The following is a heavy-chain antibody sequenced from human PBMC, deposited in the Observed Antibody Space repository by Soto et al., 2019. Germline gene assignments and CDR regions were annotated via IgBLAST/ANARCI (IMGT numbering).Heavy chain of an antibody. CDR2: IYYSGST. J-gene: IGHJ6*03. Sequence: SETLSLTCTVSGGSISSSSYYWGWIRQPPGKGLEWIGSIYYSGSTYYNPSLKSRVTISVDTSKNQFSLKLSSVTAADTAVYYCARPGTIFGPSVDYYYYYYMDVWGKGTTVTVSS. CDR3: ARPGTIFGPSVDYYYYYYMDV. V-gene: IGHV4-39*01. CDR1: GGSISSSSYY. D-gene: IGHD3-3*01.